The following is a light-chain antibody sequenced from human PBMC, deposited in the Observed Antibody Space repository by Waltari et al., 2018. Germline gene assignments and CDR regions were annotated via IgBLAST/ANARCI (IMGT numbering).Light chain of an antibody. V-gene: IGKV3-11*01. CDR1: QRVSSY. CDR3: QQRKT. CDR2: DAA. Sequence: EIVLTQSPATLSLSPGESATLSCRASQRVSSYLAWYQQKPGQAPRLLIYDAANRATGIPARFSGSGSGTDFTLTIISLEPEDFAVYYCQQRKTFGPGTKVDIK. J-gene: IGKJ3*01.